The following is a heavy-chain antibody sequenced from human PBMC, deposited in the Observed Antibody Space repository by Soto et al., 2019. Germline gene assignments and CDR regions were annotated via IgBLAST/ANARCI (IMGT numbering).Heavy chain of an antibody. CDR1: GYAFTTYG. V-gene: IGHV1-18*01. Sequence: QVHLVQSGAEVKKPGASVKVSCKGSGYAFTTYGITWVRQAPGQGLEWMGWISAHNGNTNYAQKLQGRVTVTRDTTTRTAYMELRSLGSDDTAVYYWARGRYGDYWGQGALVTVSS. CDR2: ISAHNGNT. D-gene: IGHD1-1*01. J-gene: IGHJ4*02. CDR3: ARGRYGDY.